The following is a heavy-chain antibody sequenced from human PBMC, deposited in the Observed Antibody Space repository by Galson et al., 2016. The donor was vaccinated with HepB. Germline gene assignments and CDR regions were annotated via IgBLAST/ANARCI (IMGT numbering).Heavy chain of an antibody. CDR2: IYHIGST. CDR3: ARASLSGYDWYFDL. Sequence: SETLSLTCAVSGGSISSSNWWSWVRQPPGKGLEWIGEIYHIGSTKYNPSLKSRVTISVDKSKNQFSLKLSSVTAADTAVYYCARASLSGYDWYFDLWGRGTLVTVSS. CDR1: GGSISSSNW. D-gene: IGHD5-12*01. V-gene: IGHV4-4*02. J-gene: IGHJ2*01.